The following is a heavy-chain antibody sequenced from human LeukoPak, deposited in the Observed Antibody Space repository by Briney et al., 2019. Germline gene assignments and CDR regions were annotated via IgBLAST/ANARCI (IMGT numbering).Heavy chain of an antibody. CDR1: GGSISSYY. CDR3: ARLQTYYDILTGFNSYYYYMDV. V-gene: IGHV4-59*08. D-gene: IGHD3-9*01. CDR2: IYYSGST. Sequence: PSETLSLTCTVFGGSISSYYWSWLRQPPGKGLEWIGYIYYSGSTNYNPSLKSRVTISVDTSKNQFSLKLSSVTAADTAVYYCARLQTYYDILTGFNSYYYYMDVWGKGTTVTVSS. J-gene: IGHJ6*03.